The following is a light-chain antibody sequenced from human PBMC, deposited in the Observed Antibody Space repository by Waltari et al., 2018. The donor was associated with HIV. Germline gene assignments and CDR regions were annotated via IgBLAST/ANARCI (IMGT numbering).Light chain of an antibody. J-gene: IGLJ3*02. CDR1: SSTIGRTY. V-gene: IGLV1-51*01. CDR3: GTWDNSLRTWV. Sequence: QSVLTQPPSVSAAPGQKVTISCSGSSSTIGRTYVSWYQQLPGTAPKLLIYDNNKRPLGIPDRFSGSKSGTSATLGITGLQTGDEADYYCGTWDNSLRTWVFGGGTKLTVL. CDR2: DNN.